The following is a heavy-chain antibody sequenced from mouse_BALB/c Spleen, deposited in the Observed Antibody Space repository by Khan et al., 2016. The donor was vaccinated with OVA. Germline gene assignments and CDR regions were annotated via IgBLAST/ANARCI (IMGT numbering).Heavy chain of an antibody. CDR2: IYFSGSI. Sequence: VQLKESGPDLVKPSQSLSLTCTVTGYSITSGYAWHWIRQFPGNKLEWMAYIYFSGSINYNPSLKSRISVTRDTSKNQFFLQLNSVTSEDTATYYCTRDGNYVDDWGQGTSVTVSS. D-gene: IGHD2-1*01. CDR3: TRDGNYVDD. V-gene: IGHV3-1*02. CDR1: GYSITSGYA. J-gene: IGHJ4*01.